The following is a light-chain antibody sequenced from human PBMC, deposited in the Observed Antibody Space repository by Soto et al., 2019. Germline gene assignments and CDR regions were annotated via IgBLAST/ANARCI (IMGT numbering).Light chain of an antibody. CDR1: QDISNY. V-gene: IGKV1-33*01. Sequence: IQMTQSPSSLSVSLGDRVTITCQASQDISNYLTWHQQRPGRAPKVLIYDSSDLETGVSSRFSGSGSGTNVTFTISSLQPEDIATYYCQQYDNLPLTVGQGTRLDIK. J-gene: IGKJ5*01. CDR2: DSS. CDR3: QQYDNLPLT.